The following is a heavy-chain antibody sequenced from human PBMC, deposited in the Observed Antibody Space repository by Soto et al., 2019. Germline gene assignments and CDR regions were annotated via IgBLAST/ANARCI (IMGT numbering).Heavy chain of an antibody. V-gene: IGHV3-23*01. Sequence: EVQLLESGGGLVQPGGSLRLSCAASGFTFSSYAMSWVRQAPGKGLEWVSAISGSGGSTYYADSVKGRFTISRDNSKNTLYLKIYSLRAEDTAVYYCARRGSGWYFDYWGQGTLVTVSS. J-gene: IGHJ4*02. D-gene: IGHD6-19*01. CDR2: ISGSGGST. CDR1: GFTFSSYA. CDR3: ARRGSGWYFDY.